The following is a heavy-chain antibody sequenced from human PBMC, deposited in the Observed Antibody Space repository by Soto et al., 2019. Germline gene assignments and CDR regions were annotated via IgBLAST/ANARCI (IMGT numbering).Heavy chain of an antibody. CDR3: ARHGDCRSISCSYFHYMDV. CDR1: GGSISSYY. V-gene: IGHV4-59*08. J-gene: IGHJ6*03. CDR2: IYSSGST. Sequence: SETLSLTCTVSGGSISSYYWSWLRQPPGKGLEWIGYIYSSGSTNYNPSLKSRVIISVDTSKNQFSLKLTSVTAADTAVYYCARHGDCRSISCSYFHYMDVWGKGTTVTVSS. D-gene: IGHD2-2*01.